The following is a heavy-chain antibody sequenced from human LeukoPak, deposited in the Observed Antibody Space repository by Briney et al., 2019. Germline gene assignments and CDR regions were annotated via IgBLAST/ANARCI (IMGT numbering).Heavy chain of an antibody. CDR3: ARDYYDSSGYYTN. CDR1: GFTFSSYA. D-gene: IGHD3-22*01. Sequence: GRSLRLSCAASGFTFSSYAMHWVRQAPGKGLEWVSVIWYDGSNKYYADSVKGRFTISRDNSKNTLYLQMNSLRAEDTAVYYCARDYYDSSGYYTNWGQGTLVTVSS. CDR2: IWYDGSNK. V-gene: IGHV3-33*08. J-gene: IGHJ4*02.